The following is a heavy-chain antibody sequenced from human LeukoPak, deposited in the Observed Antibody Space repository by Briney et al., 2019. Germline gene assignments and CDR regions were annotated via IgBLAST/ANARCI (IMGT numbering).Heavy chain of an antibody. CDR3: ARNLGGSSGYYY. V-gene: IGHV4-59*08. CDR1: GGSINGYY. Sequence: SETLSLTCSVSGGSINGYYWSWIRQPPGKGLEWIGYVFYTGSTNYDSSLKSRVSISVDTSKNQFYLKLSSVTAADTAVYYCARNLGGSSGYYYWGQGALVTVSS. D-gene: IGHD6-19*01. CDR2: VFYTGST. J-gene: IGHJ4*02.